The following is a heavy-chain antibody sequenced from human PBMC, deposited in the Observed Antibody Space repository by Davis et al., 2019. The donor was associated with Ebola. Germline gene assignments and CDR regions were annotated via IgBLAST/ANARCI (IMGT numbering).Heavy chain of an antibody. V-gene: IGHV4-38-2*02. J-gene: IGHJ6*02. Sequence: MPSETLSLTCTVSGYSISNNNYWGWIRQPPGKGLEWIGSIYYSGSTYYNPSLKSRVTISVDTSKNQFSLKLSSVTAADTALYYCVRDGSRFLEWFYVRGMDVWGQGTTVIVSS. CDR3: VRDGSRFLEWFYVRGMDV. CDR1: GYSISNNNY. CDR2: IYYSGST. D-gene: IGHD3-3*01.